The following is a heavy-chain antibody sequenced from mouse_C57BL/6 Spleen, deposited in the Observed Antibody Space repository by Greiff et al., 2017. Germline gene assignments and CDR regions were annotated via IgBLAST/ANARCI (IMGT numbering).Heavy chain of an antibody. V-gene: IGHV5-9-1*02. D-gene: IGHD2-5*01. CDR3: TRGGYSNSFAY. CDR1: GFTFSSYA. J-gene: IGHJ3*01. Sequence: EVQGVESGEGLVKPGGSLKLSCAASGFTFSSYAMSWVRQTPEKRLEWVAYISSGGDYIYYADTVKGRFTISRDNARNTLYLQMSSLKSEDTAMYYCTRGGYSNSFAYWGQGTLVTVSA. CDR2: ISSGGDYI.